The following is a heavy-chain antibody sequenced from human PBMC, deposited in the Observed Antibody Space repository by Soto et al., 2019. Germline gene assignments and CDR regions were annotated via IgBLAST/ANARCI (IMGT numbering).Heavy chain of an antibody. CDR3: AREGDYYGSGAGYFQH. V-gene: IGHV3-48*01. J-gene: IGHJ1*01. CDR2: ISSSSSTI. D-gene: IGHD3-10*01. Sequence: EVQLVESGGGLVQPGGSLRLSCAASGFTFSSYSMNWVRQAPGKGLEWVSYISSSSSTIYYADSVKGRFPISRDNAKNSLYLQMNSLRAEDTAVYYCAREGDYYGSGAGYFQHWGQGTLVTVSS. CDR1: GFTFSSYS.